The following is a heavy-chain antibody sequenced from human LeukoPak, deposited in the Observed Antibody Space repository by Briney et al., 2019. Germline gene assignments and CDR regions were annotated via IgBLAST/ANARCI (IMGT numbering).Heavy chain of an antibody. CDR1: GGSFSDYY. CDR3: ARGLGDGYNYLTRAHDY. Sequence: SETLSLTCAVYGGSFSDYYWRWIRQPPGKGLEWIGEINHSGSTNYNPSLKSRVTISVDTSKNQFSLKLSSVTAADTAVYYCARGLGDGYNYLTRAHDYWGQGTLVTVSS. CDR2: INHSGST. D-gene: IGHD5-24*01. V-gene: IGHV4-34*01. J-gene: IGHJ4*02.